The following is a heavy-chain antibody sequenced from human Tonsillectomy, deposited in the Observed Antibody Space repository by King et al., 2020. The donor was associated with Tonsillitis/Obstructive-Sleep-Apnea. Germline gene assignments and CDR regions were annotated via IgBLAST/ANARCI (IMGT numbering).Heavy chain of an antibody. Sequence: VTLQESGPALVKPTQTLTLTCTFSGFSLSTSGMCVSWIRQPPGKALEWLARIDWDDDKYYSTSLKTRLTISKDTSKNQVVLTMTNMDPVDTATYYCARFHTVDSGYDYGFDYWGQGTLVTVSS. CDR2: IDWDDDK. V-gene: IGHV2-70*11. CDR3: ARFHTVDSGYDYGFDY. D-gene: IGHD5-12*01. CDR1: GFSLSTSGMC. J-gene: IGHJ4*02.